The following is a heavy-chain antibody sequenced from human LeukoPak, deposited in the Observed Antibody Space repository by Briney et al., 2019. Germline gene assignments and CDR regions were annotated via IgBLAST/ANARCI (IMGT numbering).Heavy chain of an antibody. Sequence: ASVKVSCKSSGYTFTGYNINWLRQAAGQGPEWMGWINPNSGGTNYAQKFQGRVTMTRDTSISTAYMELSRLRSDDTAVYYCARDGHFDHWGQGTLVTVSS. CDR3: ARDGHFDH. J-gene: IGHJ4*02. CDR1: GYTFTGYN. V-gene: IGHV1-2*02. CDR2: INPNSGGT.